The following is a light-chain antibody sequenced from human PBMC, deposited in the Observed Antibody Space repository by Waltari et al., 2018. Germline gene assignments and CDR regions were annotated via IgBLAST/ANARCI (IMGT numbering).Light chain of an antibody. CDR3: QKYVNLPAT. CDR1: QSVGRY. Sequence: EIVLTQSPGTKSLSPGERATISCRASQSVGRYLAWYQQKPGQAPRLLIYDASTRATGIPDRFSGSGSGTDFSLTISRLEPEDFAVYYCQKYVNLPATFGQGTKVEIK. V-gene: IGKV3-20*01. J-gene: IGKJ1*01. CDR2: DAS.